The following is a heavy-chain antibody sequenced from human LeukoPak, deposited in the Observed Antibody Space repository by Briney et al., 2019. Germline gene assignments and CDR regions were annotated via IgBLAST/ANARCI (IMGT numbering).Heavy chain of an antibody. V-gene: IGHV1-18*01. CDR3: ARGLLVGPTTGAFDI. CDR2: ISAYNGNT. J-gene: IGHJ3*02. D-gene: IGHD1-26*01. Sequence: GASVKVSCKASGYTFTSYGISWVRQAPGQGLEWMGWISAYNGNTNYAQKLQGRVTMTTDTSTSTAYMDLSRLISDDTAVYYCARGLLVGPTTGAFDIWGQGTMVTVSS. CDR1: GYTFTSYG.